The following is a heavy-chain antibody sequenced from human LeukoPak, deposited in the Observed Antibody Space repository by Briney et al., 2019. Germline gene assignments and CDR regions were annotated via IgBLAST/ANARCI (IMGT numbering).Heavy chain of an antibody. CDR1: GGSISSGAYS. D-gene: IGHD4-17*01. CDR2: IYDSGNT. CDR3: ARENSGGDYVGGMVFDY. J-gene: IGHJ4*02. V-gene: IGHV4-30-4*07. Sequence: SSETLSLTCAVSGGSISSGAYSWSWIRQPPGKGLEWIGYIYDSGNTYYNPSLKSRVTISVDTSKNQFSLKLSSVTAADTAVYYCARENSGGDYVGGMVFDYWGQGTLVTVSS.